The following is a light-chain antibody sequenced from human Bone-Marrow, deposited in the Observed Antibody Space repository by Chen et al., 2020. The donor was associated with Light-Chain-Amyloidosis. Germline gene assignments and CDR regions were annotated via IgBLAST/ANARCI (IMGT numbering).Light chain of an antibody. CDR2: DDS. CDR3: QVWDRSSDRPV. CDR1: NIGSTS. J-gene: IGLJ3*02. Sequence: SYVLTHPSSVSVAPGQTATIACGGNNIGSTSVHGYQQTPGQAPLLVVYDDSDRPSGIPERLSGSNSGNTATLTISRVEAGDEADYYCQVWDRSSDRPVFGGGTKLTVL. V-gene: IGLV3-21*02.